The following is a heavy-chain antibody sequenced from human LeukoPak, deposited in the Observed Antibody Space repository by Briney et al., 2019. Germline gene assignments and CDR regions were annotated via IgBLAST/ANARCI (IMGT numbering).Heavy chain of an antibody. CDR3: ARGVVAAAGRTFDF. V-gene: IGHV4-34*01. J-gene: IGHJ4*02. CDR1: GGSFSGYY. CDR2: INHSGST. D-gene: IGHD6-13*01. Sequence: SETLCLTCAVYGGSFSGYYWSWIRQPPGKGLEWIGEINHSGSTNYNPSLKSRVTISVDTSKNQFSLKLSSVTAADTAVYYCARGVVAAAGRTFDFWGQGTLVTVSS.